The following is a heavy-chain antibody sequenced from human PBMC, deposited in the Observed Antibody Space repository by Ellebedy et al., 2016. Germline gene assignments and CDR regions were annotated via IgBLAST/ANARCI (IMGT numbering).Heavy chain of an antibody. CDR2: IYYDEST. D-gene: IGHD5-18*01. CDR3: ASGRLEGGYSVDDI. Sequence: SETLSLXXTVSGGSICYYYWSWIRQPPGKGLEWIGYIYYDESTNYNPSLESRVIISVDTSKNQFSLKVRSVTAADTAVYYCASGRLEGGYSVDDIWGRGTMVTVSS. J-gene: IGHJ3*02. CDR1: GGSICYYY. V-gene: IGHV4-59*01.